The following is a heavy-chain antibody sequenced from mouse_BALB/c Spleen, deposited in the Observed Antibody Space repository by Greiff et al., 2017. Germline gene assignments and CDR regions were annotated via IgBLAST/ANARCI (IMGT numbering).Heavy chain of an antibody. J-gene: IGHJ4*01. CDR1: GFTFSSYG. CDR3: ARGWGLRRTYYYAMDY. CDR2: ISSGGSYT. V-gene: IGHV5-6*02. D-gene: IGHD2-4*01. Sequence: EVKLVESGGDLVKPGGSLKLSCAASGFTFSSYGMSWVRQTPDKRLEWVATISSGGSYTYYPDSVKGRFTISRDNAKNNLYLQMSSLKSEDTAMYYCARGWGLRRTYYYAMDYWGQGTSVTVSS.